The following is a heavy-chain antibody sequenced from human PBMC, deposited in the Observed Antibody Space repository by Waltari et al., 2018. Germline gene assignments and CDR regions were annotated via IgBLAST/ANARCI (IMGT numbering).Heavy chain of an antibody. V-gene: IGHV4-39*01. CDR2: IYYSGST. Sequence: QLQLQESGPGLVKPSETLSLTCTVSGGSISSSSYYWGWIRQPPGKGLEWIGSIYYSGSTYYNPSLKSRVTISVETSKNQFSLKLSSVTAADTAVYYCARLMMVRGEDVWGQGTTVTVSS. D-gene: IGHD3-10*01. J-gene: IGHJ6*02. CDR1: GGSISSSSYY. CDR3: ARLMMVRGEDV.